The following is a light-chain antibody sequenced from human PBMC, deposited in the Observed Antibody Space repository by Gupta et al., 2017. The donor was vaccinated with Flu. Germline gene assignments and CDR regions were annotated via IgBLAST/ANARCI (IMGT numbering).Light chain of an antibody. V-gene: IGKV1-17*01. J-gene: IGKJ1*01. CDR2: AAS. CDR3: LQHHSSPWT. Sequence: GDRVTSTCRASQGIRNELSWYQQKPGKAPKRLIYAASTLQGGVPSRFSASESGTEFTLTISSLQPEDFATYYCLQHHSSPWTFGQGTKVDIK. CDR1: QGIRNE.